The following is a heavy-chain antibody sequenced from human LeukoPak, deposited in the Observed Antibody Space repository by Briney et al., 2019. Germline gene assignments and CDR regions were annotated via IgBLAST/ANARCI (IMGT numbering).Heavy chain of an antibody. D-gene: IGHD3-22*01. CDR3: AKDPQYYYDSSGYYRY. V-gene: IGHV3-23*01. J-gene: IGHJ4*02. Sequence: PGGSLRLSCAASGFTFSSYAMSWVRQAPGKGLEWVSAISGSGGSTYYADSVKGRFTIFRDNSKNTLYLQMNSLRAEDTAVYYCAKDPQYYYDSSGYYRYWGQGTLVTVSS. CDR2: ISGSGGST. CDR1: GFTFSSYA.